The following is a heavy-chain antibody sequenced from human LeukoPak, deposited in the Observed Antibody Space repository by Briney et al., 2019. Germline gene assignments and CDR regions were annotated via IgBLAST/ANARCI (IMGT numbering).Heavy chain of an antibody. J-gene: IGHJ5*02. CDR2: MNPNSGNT. D-gene: IGHD3-22*01. CDR1: GYTFASYD. V-gene: IGHV1-8*01. CDR3: ARLPRYYYDSSGPQGDAWFDP. Sequence: ASVKVSCKASGYTFASYDINWVRQATGQGLEWMGWMNPNSGNTGYAQKFQGRVTMTRSTSISTAYMELSSLGSEDTAVYYCARLPRYYYDSSGPQGDAWFDPWGQGTLVTVSS.